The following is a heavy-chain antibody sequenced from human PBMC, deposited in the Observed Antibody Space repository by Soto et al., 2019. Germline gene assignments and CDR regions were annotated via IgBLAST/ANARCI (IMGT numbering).Heavy chain of an antibody. J-gene: IGHJ3*02. CDR1: GFTFSSYS. CDR3: ARDGIAAAGTPAFDI. D-gene: IGHD6-13*01. CDR2: ISSSSSYI. Sequence: GESLKISCAASGFTFSSYSMNWVRQAPGKGLEWVSSISSSSSYIYYADSVKGRFTISRDNAKNSLYLQMNSLRAEDTAVYYCARDGIAAAGTPAFDIWGQGTMVTVSS. V-gene: IGHV3-21*01.